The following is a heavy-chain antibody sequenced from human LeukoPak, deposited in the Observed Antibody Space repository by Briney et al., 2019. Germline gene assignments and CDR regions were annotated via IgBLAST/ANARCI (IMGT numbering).Heavy chain of an antibody. V-gene: IGHV3-23*01. D-gene: IGHD3-9*01. Sequence: GGSLRLSCTASGFTLSSYEMSWIRQAPGKGLEWVSSIDYSGGNTHYADSVKGRFTISRDNSKNTLYLQMNSLRAEDTAVYYCAKDQHRYFDWLGLFDYWGQGTLVTVSS. CDR1: GFTLSSYE. CDR2: IDYSGGNT. J-gene: IGHJ4*02. CDR3: AKDQHRYFDWLGLFDY.